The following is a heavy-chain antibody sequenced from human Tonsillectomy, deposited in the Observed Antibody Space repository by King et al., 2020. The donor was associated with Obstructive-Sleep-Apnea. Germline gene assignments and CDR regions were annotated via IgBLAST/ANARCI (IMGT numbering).Heavy chain of an antibody. CDR2: IIPIFGTA. D-gene: IGHD4-17*01. V-gene: IGHV1-69*01. J-gene: IGHJ4*02. Sequence: QLVQSGAEVKKPGSSVKVSCKASGGTFSSYAISWVRQAPGQGLYWMGGIIPIFGTANYAQKFQGRVTINADESTGTVYMELSSLRSEDTAVYYCATPRAAPSTVTPLPYWGQGTLVTVSS. CDR3: ATPRAAPSTVTPLPY. CDR1: GGTFSSYA.